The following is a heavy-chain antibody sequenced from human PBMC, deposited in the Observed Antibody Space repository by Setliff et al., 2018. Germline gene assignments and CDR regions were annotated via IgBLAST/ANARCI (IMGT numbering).Heavy chain of an antibody. CDR1: GYTFTSYY. J-gene: IGHJ4*02. CDR3: ARDSRGEAGRTRQNTFDY. Sequence: SVKVSCKASGYTFTSYYMHWVRQAPGQGLEWMGIINPSGGSTSYAQKFQARVTMTRDTSTSTVYMELSSLRSEDTAVYYCARDSRGEAGRTRQNTFDYWGQGTLVTVSS. D-gene: IGHD2-2*01. V-gene: IGHV1-46*01. CDR2: INPSGGST.